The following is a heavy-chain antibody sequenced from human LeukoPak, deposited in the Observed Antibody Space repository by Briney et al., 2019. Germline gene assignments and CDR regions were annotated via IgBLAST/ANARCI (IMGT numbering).Heavy chain of an antibody. CDR2: IFGAGKNTT. V-gene: IGHV3-23*01. J-gene: IGHJ4*02. CDR1: GFTFSNYA. D-gene: IGHD3-10*01. CDR3: AKRNTMVRGGLCFDY. Sequence: LPGGSLRLSCGASGFTFSNYAMNWVRQAPGKGLEWVSTIFGAGKNTTYYADSVKGRFTVSRDNSKNTLYLQMTSLRPEDTAIYYCAKRNTMVRGGLCFDYWGRGILVTVSS.